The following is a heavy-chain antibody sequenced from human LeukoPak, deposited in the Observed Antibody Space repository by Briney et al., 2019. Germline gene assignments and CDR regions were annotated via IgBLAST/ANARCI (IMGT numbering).Heavy chain of an antibody. D-gene: IGHD4-17*01. J-gene: IGHJ3*02. CDR2: ISDSGST. CDR3: AHYDRRGWDAFDI. Sequence: SETLSLTCAVYGGSFSGYYWSWIRQPPGKGLEWIAYISDSGSTNYNPSLKSRVTISVDTSKNQFSLKLSSVTAADTAVYYCAHYDRRGWDAFDIWGQGTMVTVSS. V-gene: IGHV4-59*01. CDR1: GGSFSGYY.